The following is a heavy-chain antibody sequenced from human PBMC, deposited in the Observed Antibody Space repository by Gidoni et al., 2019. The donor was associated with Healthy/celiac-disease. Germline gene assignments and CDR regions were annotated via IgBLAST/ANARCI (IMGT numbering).Heavy chain of an antibody. CDR2: ISYDGSNK. CDR1: GFTFSSYG. V-gene: IGHV3-30*03. CDR3: ARDPRTYYYDPGDDY. D-gene: IGHD3-10*01. Sequence: QVQLVESGGGVVQPGRSLRLSCAASGFTFSSYGMHWVRQAPGKGLEWVAVISYDGSNKYYADSVKGRFTISRDNSKNTLYLQMNSLRAEDTAVYYCARDPRTYYYDPGDDYWGQGTLVTVSS. J-gene: IGHJ4*02.